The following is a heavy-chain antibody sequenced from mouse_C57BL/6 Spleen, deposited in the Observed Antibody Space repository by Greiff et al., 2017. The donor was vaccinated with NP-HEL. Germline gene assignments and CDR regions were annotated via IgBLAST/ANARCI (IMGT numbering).Heavy chain of an antibody. CDR1: GFSFNTYA. CDR2: IRSKSNNYAT. Sequence: DVMLVESGGGLVQPKGSLKLSCAASGFSFNTYAMNWVRQAPGKGLEWVARIRSKSNNYATYYADSVKDRFTISRDDSESMIYLQMNNLKTEDTAMYYCVRQEGLRNYFDYWGQGTTLTVSS. J-gene: IGHJ2*01. V-gene: IGHV10-1*01. CDR3: VRQEGLRNYFDY. D-gene: IGHD3-3*01.